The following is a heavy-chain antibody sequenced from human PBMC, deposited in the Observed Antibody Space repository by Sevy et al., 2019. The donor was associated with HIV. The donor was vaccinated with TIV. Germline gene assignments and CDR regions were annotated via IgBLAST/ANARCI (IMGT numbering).Heavy chain of an antibody. CDR1: GYTFIDYY. Sequence: ASVKVSCKASGYTFIDYYLIWVRQAPGQGLEWMGRFNPNSGDTNYAQKFQGRVTMTRDASINSAYMELSRLTSDDTAVYYCAREWGVAMANAFDIWGHGTMVTVSS. V-gene: IGHV1-2*06. D-gene: IGHD3-10*01. CDR3: AREWGVAMANAFDI. CDR2: FNPNSGDT. J-gene: IGHJ3*02.